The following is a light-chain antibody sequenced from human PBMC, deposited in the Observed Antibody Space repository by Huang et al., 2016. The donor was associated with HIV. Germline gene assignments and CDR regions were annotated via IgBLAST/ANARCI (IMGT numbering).Light chain of an antibody. CDR1: QSVTTSD. Sequence: EIVLTQSPGTLSLSPGERATLSCRASQSVTTSDLAWYQQKPGQAPRLLIYGASRGATGIPDRFSGRGSGTDFTLIISRLDPEDSAVYYCQQYGSSPPTFGQGTKLEIK. J-gene: IGKJ2*01. V-gene: IGKV3-20*01. CDR3: QQYGSSPPT. CDR2: GAS.